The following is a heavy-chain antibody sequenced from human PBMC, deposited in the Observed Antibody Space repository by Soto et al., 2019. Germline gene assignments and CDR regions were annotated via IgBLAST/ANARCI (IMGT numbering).Heavy chain of an antibody. D-gene: IGHD2-2*01. CDR1: GGSFSGYY. J-gene: IGHJ4*02. Sequence: PSETLSLTCAVSGGSFSGYYWSWIRQPPGKGLEWIGEIIHTGSTNYNPSLKSRVTMSIDTSKKQISLKLSSVTAADTAVYYCARVGQPPYDYWGQGPLVTVSS. V-gene: IGHV4-34*12. CDR3: ARVGQPPYDY. CDR2: IIHTGST.